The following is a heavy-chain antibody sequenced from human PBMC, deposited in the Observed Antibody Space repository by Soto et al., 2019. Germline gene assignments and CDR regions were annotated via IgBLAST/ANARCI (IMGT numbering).Heavy chain of an antibody. V-gene: IGHV3-33*01. J-gene: IGHJ6*02. D-gene: IGHD2-15*01. CDR2: IWYDGSNK. CDR1: GFTFSSYG. Sequence: GGSLRLSCAASGFTFSSYGIHWVRQAPGKGLEWVAVIWYDGSNKYYADSVKGRFTISRDNSKNTLYLQMNSLRAEDTAVYYCARKEYCSGGSCLYYYGMDVWGQGTTVTVSS. CDR3: ARKEYCSGGSCLYYYGMDV.